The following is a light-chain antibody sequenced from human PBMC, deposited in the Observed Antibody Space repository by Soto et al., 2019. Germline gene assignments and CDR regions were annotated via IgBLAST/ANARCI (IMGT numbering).Light chain of an antibody. CDR1: QSVSSK. CDR2: GAS. V-gene: IGKV3-15*01. CDR3: QQYNNWPQT. Sequence: EMEMTQSPATLSVSPGERATLSCRASQSVSSKLAWYQQKPGQAPRLLIYGASTRATGIPARFSGSGSGTEFTLTISSLQSEDFAVYYCQQYNNWPQTFGQGTKVDIK. J-gene: IGKJ1*01.